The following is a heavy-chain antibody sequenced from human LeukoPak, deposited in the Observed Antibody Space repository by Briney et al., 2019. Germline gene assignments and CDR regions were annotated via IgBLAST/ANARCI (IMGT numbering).Heavy chain of an antibody. D-gene: IGHD3-3*01. Sequence: SETLSLTCAVYGGSFSGYYWSWIRQPPGKGLEWIGEINHSGSTNYNPSLKSRVTISVDTSKNQFSLKLSSVTAADTAVYYCARGRQITIFGVVIFPAGWFDPWGQGTLVTVSS. J-gene: IGHJ5*02. CDR3: ARGRQITIFGVVIFPAGWFDP. V-gene: IGHV4-34*01. CDR1: GGSFSGYY. CDR2: INHSGST.